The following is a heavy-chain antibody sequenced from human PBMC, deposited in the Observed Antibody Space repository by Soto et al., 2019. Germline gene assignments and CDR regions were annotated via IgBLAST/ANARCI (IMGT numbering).Heavy chain of an antibody. V-gene: IGHV3-33*01. CDR2: IWYDGSNK. D-gene: IGHD2-15*01. Sequence: QVQLVESGGGVVQPGRSLRLSCAASGFTFSSYGMHWVRQAPGKGLEWVAVIWYDGSNKYYADSVKCRFTISRDNSKNTLYLQMNSLRAEDTAVYYCARGGIVVVQRDDAFDIWGQGTMVTVSS. J-gene: IGHJ3*02. CDR1: GFTFSSYG. CDR3: ARGGIVVVQRDDAFDI.